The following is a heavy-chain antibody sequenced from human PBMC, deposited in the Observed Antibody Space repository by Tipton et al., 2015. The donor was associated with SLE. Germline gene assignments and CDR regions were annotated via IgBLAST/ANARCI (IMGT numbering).Heavy chain of an antibody. V-gene: IGHV4-38-2*02. D-gene: IGHD4-17*01. Sequence: TLSLTCTVSDGSISSYYWGWIRQSPGKGLEWIGSLHHSGNAYYNASLKSRVAISVDTSNNLFSLKLSSVTAADTAVYYCTRHDYGDSDAFDFWGQGTMVTVSS. J-gene: IGHJ3*01. CDR3: TRHDYGDSDAFDF. CDR1: DGSISSYY. CDR2: LHHSGNA.